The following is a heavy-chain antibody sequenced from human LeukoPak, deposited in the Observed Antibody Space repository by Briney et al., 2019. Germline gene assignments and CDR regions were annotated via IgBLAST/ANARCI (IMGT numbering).Heavy chain of an antibody. V-gene: IGHV1-18*01. Sequence: ASVKVSCKASGYTFTSYGITWVRQAPGQGLEWMGWISAHNGKTNYAQKFQGRVTMTTDTPTSTAYMELRSLRSDDTAVYYCARGDVVVSAADRFDPWGQGTLVTVSS. D-gene: IGHD2-2*01. CDR1: GYTFTSYG. CDR2: ISAHNGKT. CDR3: ARGDVVVSAADRFDP. J-gene: IGHJ5*02.